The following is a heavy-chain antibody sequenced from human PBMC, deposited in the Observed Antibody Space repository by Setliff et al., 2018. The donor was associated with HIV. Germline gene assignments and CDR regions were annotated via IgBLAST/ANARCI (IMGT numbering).Heavy chain of an antibody. CDR2: IRGKAYGGTT. Sequence: GGSLRLSCKGSGFTFGDSVMSWFRQAPGKGLEWVGFIRGKAYGGTTQYAASVKDRFTISRDDSKSIAYLQMNSLKTDDTAVYYCTRRYYDNSGSFRYWGQGTLVTVS. CDR1: GFTFGDSV. CDR3: TRRYYDNSGSFRY. D-gene: IGHD3-22*01. J-gene: IGHJ4*02. V-gene: IGHV3-49*03.